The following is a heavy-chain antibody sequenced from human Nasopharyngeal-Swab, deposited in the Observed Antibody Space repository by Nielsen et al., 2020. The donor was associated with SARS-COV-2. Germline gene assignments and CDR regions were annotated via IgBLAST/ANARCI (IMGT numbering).Heavy chain of an antibody. J-gene: IGHJ6*02. V-gene: IGHV1-69*04. CDR2: IIPILGIA. CDR1: GYTFTSYA. D-gene: IGHD6-13*01. Sequence: SVKVSCKASGYTFTSYAISWVRQAPGQGLEWMGRIIPILGIANYAQKLQGRVTITADKSTSTAYMELSSLRSEDTAVYYCARGNEGAAAGTGYYYYGMDVWGQGTTVTVSS. CDR3: ARGNEGAAAGTGYYYYGMDV.